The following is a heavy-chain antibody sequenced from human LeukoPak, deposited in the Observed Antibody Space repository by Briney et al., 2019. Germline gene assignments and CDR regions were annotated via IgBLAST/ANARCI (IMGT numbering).Heavy chain of an antibody. CDR1: GGTFSSYA. CDR3: ARGPLPAADDYYMDV. V-gene: IGHV1-69*06. D-gene: IGHD2-2*01. J-gene: IGHJ6*03. CDR2: IIPIFGTA. Sequence: ASVKVSCRASGGTFSSYAISWVRQAPGQGLEWMGRIIPIFGTANYAQKFQGRVTITADKSTSTAYMELSSLRSEDTAVYYCARGPLPAADDYYMDVWGKGTTVTVSS.